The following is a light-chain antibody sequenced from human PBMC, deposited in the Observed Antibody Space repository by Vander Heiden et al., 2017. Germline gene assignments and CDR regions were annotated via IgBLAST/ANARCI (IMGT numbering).Light chain of an antibody. Sequence: QPVLTQPPPAPGTPGQRVTISCSGSSSNIGSNYVYWYQQLPGTAPKLLIYRNNQRPSGVPDRFSGSKSGTSASLAISGLRSEDEADYYCAAWDDSLSGWVFGGGTKLTVL. CDR3: AAWDDSLSGWV. CDR2: RNN. CDR1: SSNIGSNY. V-gene: IGLV1-47*01. J-gene: IGLJ3*02.